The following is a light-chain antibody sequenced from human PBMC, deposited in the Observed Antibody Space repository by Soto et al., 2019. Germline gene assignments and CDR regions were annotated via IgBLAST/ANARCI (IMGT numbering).Light chain of an antibody. V-gene: IGLV2-23*01. J-gene: IGLJ2*01. CDR3: SSYAGAISKI. CDR1: SSDVGSYNL. CDR2: EGS. Sequence: QSALTQPASVSGSPGQSITISCTGTSSDVGSYNLVSWYQQHPGKAPKLMIYEGSKRPSGVSNRFSGSKSGNTASLTISGLQAEDEADYYCSSYAGAISKIFGGGTKVTVL.